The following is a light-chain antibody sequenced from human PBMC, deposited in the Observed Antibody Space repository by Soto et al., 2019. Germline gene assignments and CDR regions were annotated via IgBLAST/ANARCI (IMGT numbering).Light chain of an antibody. CDR1: QSVSSSQ. Sequence: EIVLTQSPGTLSLSPGERATLSCRASQSVSSSQLARYQQKPGQAPRLLIYGASSRATGIPDRFSGSGSGTDFTLTMSRLEPEDFAVYYCHQYGSSPLYTFGQGTKLEIK. CDR2: GAS. J-gene: IGKJ2*01. V-gene: IGKV3-20*01. CDR3: HQYGSSPLYT.